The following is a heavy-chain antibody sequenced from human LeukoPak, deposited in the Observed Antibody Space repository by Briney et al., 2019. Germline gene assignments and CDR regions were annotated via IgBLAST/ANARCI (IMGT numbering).Heavy chain of an antibody. V-gene: IGHV3-33*01. CDR2: IWYDGGYK. Sequence: PGTSLRLSCAASGFTFGNYGMHWVRQAPGKGLEWVAGIWYDGGYKYYADSVKGGFTISRDNSKNTLFLQMDSLRAEDTAVYYCARNYYDSSGYQEATFNYWGQGTLVTVSS. CDR1: GFTFGNYG. CDR3: ARNYYDSSGYQEATFNY. J-gene: IGHJ4*02. D-gene: IGHD3-22*01.